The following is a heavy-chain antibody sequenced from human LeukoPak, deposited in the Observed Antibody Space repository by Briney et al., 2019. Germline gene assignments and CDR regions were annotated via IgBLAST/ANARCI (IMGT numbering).Heavy chain of an antibody. J-gene: IGHJ4*02. CDR1: GVTVTSNY. D-gene: IGHD1-1*01. CDR3: ATGRRYFDS. Sequence: GGSLRLSCAASGVTVTSNYMTRVRQAPGKGLEWVAIIYSGGITYYADSVKDRSSISRDNSKNTVYLQMNNLRVDDTAVYYCATGRRYFDSWGPGTLVTVSS. CDR2: IYSGGIT. V-gene: IGHV3-53*01.